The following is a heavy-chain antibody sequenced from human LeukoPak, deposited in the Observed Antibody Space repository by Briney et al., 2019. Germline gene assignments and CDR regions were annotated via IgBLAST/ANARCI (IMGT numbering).Heavy chain of an antibody. CDR3: AELGITTIGGV. CDR2: INQDGHAQ. J-gene: IGHJ6*04. Sequence: PGGSLRLSCAASGFTPSSYWMTWVRQAPGKGLEWVANINQDGHAQYYVQSVRGRFTISRDNAKSSLYLQMNSLRAEDTAVYYCAELGITTIGGVWGKGTTVTISS. CDR1: GFTPSSYW. V-gene: IGHV3-7*01. D-gene: IGHD3-10*02.